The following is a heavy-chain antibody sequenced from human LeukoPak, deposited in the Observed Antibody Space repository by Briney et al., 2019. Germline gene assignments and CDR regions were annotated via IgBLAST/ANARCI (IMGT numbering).Heavy chain of an antibody. CDR3: ARELKDYDSSGYYVN. V-gene: IGHV3-48*03. D-gene: IGHD3-22*01. CDR2: ISSSGSTI. Sequence: GGSLRLSCAASGFTFSSYEMNWVRQAPGKGLEWVSYISSSGSTIYYADSVKGRFTISRDNAKNSLYLQMNSLRAEDTAVYYCARELKDYDSSGYYVNWGQGTLDTVSS. CDR1: GFTFSSYE. J-gene: IGHJ4*02.